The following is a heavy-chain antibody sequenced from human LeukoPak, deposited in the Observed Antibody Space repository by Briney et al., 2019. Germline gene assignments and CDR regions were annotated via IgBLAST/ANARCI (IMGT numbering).Heavy chain of an antibody. V-gene: IGHV4-34*01. Sequence: SETLSLTCAVYGGSFSGYYWSWIRQPPGKGLEWIGEINHVGSTNYNPSLKSRVTISVDTSKNQFSLKLSSVTAADTAVYYCARPVNDILTGSQNWFDPWGHGTLVTVSS. D-gene: IGHD3-9*01. CDR2: INHVGST. CDR1: GGSFSGYY. CDR3: ARPVNDILTGSQNWFDP. J-gene: IGHJ5*02.